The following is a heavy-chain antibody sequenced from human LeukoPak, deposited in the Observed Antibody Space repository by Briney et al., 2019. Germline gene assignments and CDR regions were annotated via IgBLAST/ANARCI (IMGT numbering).Heavy chain of an antibody. Sequence: ASVKVSCKASGYTFTGYYMHWVRQAPGQGLEWMGWINPNSGGTNYAQKFQGRVTMTRDTSISTAYMELSRLRSDDTAVYYCARGLSRAAADSSIDAFDIWGQGTMVTVSS. V-gene: IGHV1-2*02. CDR1: GYTFTGYY. J-gene: IGHJ3*02. D-gene: IGHD6-13*01. CDR3: ARGLSRAAADSSIDAFDI. CDR2: INPNSGGT.